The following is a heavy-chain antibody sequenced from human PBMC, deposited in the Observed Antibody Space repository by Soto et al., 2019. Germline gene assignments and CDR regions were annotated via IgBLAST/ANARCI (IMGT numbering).Heavy chain of an antibody. CDR1: GGSISSGGYS. CDR2: IYHSGST. Sequence: SETLSLTCAVSGGSISSGGYSWSWIRQAPGKGLEWIGYIYHSGSTYYNPSLKSRVTISVDRSKNQFSLKLSSVTAADTAVYYCSREVTVTQYFDYCGQGTPVPVSA. V-gene: IGHV4-30-2*01. D-gene: IGHD4-17*01. CDR3: SREVTVTQYFDY. J-gene: IGHJ4*02.